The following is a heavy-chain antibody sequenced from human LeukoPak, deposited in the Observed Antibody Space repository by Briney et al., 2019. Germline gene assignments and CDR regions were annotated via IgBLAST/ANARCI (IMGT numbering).Heavy chain of an antibody. CDR1: GYTSTSYG. D-gene: IGHD6-13*01. Sequence: ASVKVSCKASGYTSTSYGISWVRQAPGQGLEWMGWISAYNGNTNYAQKLQGRVTMTTDTSTSTAYMELRSLRSDDTAVYYCARARIAAAGNWFDPWGQGTLVTVSS. V-gene: IGHV1-18*01. J-gene: IGHJ5*02. CDR3: ARARIAAAGNWFDP. CDR2: ISAYNGNT.